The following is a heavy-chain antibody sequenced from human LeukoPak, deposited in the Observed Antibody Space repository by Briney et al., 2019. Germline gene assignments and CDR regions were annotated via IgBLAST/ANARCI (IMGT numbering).Heavy chain of an antibody. D-gene: IGHD4-17*01. CDR2: ISGGAGTP. V-gene: IGHV3-23*01. J-gene: IGHJ4*02. CDR3: AKRRTTVITMDYFDY. CDR1: GFTFSSYA. Sequence: GGSLRLSCAPSGFTFSSYAMSWVRQAPGKGLEWVSGISGGAGTPYYADSVKGRFTISRDNSKSTLYLQMTSLRAEDTAVYYCAKRRTTVITMDYFDYWGQGTLVTVSS.